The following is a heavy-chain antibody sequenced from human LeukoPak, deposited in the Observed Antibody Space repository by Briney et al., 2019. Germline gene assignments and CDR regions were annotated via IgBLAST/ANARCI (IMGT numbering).Heavy chain of an antibody. V-gene: IGHV1-69*10. CDR3: ATSHRYSSSWYLVNLRFDP. J-gene: IGHJ5*02. CDR2: IIPILGIA. Sequence: GASVKVSFKASGGTFSSYAISWVRQAPGQGLEWMGGIIPILGIANYAQKFQGRVTITADKSTSTAYMELSSLRSEDTAVYYCATSHRYSSSWYLVNLRFDPWGQGTLVTVSS. CDR1: GGTFSSYA. D-gene: IGHD6-13*01.